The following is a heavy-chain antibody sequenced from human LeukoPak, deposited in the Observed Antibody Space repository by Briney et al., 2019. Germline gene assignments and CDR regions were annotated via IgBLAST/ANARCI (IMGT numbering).Heavy chain of an antibody. CDR3: ARDGVSGSYQDY. D-gene: IGHD1-26*01. J-gene: IGHJ4*02. CDR1: GGSISSYY. V-gene: IGHV4-59*01. CDR2: IYYSGST. Sequence: PSETLSLTCTVSGGSISSYYWSWIRQPLGKGLEWIGYIYYSGSTNYNPSLKSRVTISVDTSKNQFSLKLSSVTAADTAVYYCARDGVSGSYQDYWGQGTLVTVSS.